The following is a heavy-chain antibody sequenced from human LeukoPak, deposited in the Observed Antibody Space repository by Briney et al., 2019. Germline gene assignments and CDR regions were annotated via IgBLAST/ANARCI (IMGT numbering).Heavy chain of an antibody. V-gene: IGHV1-2*02. D-gene: IGHD6-19*01. CDR2: INPNSGGT. CDR3: ARSQWLVPFDY. Sequence: ASAKVSCKASGYTFTNYYMHWVRQAPGQGLEWMGWINPNSGGTNYAQKFQGRVTVTRDTSISTAYMELSRLRSDDTAVYYCARSQWLVPFDYWGQGALVTVSS. J-gene: IGHJ4*02. CDR1: GYTFTNYY.